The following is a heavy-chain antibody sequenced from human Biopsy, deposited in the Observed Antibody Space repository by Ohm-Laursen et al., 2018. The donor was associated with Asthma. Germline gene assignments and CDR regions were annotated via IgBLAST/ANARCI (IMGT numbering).Heavy chain of an antibody. J-gene: IGHJ6*02. CDR1: GGTFNNYA. V-gene: IGHV1-69*01. CDR3: AKARCYYYYCGMEV. CDR2: ISPIFGST. Sequence: SSVKVSCKPSGGTFNNYAINWVRQAPGQGLEWMGGISPIFGSTAYAQKFQGRVTITADVFTSTVYMELSGLRSEDTAVLYCAKARCYYYYCGMEVWGPGTAITVSS.